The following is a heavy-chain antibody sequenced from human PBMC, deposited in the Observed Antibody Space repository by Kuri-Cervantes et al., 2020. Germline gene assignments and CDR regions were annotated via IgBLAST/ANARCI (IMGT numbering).Heavy chain of an antibody. CDR2: TYYRSKWYN. CDR3: ARGLRGSDC. J-gene: IGHJ4*02. Sequence: SETLSLTCAISGDSVSSNNVAWNWIRQSPSRGLEWLGRTYYRSKWYNDYALSVRSRITINADTSKNQFSLKLSSVTAADTAVYYCARGLRGSDCWGQGTLVTVSS. D-gene: IGHD2-15*01. CDR1: GDSVSSNNVA. V-gene: IGHV6-1*01.